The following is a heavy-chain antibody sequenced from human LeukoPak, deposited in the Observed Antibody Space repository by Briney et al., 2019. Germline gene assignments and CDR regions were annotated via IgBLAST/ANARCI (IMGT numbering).Heavy chain of an antibody. J-gene: IGHJ4*02. V-gene: IGHV1-46*01. CDR3: ARDLVVGHCSSTSCYRIFDY. Sequence: ASVKVSCKASGYTFTSYYMHWVRQAPGQGLEWMGIINPSGGSTSYAQKFQGRVTMTRDTSTSTVYMELSSLRSEDTAVYYCARDLVVGHCSSTSCYRIFDYWGQGTLVTVSS. D-gene: IGHD2-2*01. CDR2: INPSGGST. CDR1: GYTFTSYY.